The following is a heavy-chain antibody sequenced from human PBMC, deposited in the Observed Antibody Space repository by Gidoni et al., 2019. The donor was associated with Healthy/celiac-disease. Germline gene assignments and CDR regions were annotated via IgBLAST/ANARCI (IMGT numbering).Heavy chain of an antibody. D-gene: IGHD3-10*01. CDR3: AKGLVRGVIITHYYYYGMDV. J-gene: IGHJ6*02. CDR1: GFPFSSYG. CDR2: ISYDGSNK. V-gene: IGHV3-30*18. Sequence: QVQLVESGGGVVQPGRSLRLSCAASGFPFSSYGMHWVRQAPGKGLEGVAVISYDGSNKYYADSVKGRFTISRDNSKNTLYLQMNSLRAEDTAVYYCAKGLVRGVIITHYYYYGMDVWGQGTTVTVSS.